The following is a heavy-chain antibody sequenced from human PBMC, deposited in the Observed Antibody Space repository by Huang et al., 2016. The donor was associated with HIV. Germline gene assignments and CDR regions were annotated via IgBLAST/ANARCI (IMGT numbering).Heavy chain of an antibody. V-gene: IGHV4-34*02. D-gene: IGHD3-22*01. CDR3: ARRYNSRRDY. Sequence: QVQLEQWGAGLLKASETLSLTCAVYGGSFSGYYWNWLRQAPGKGLECVGEINLICNTNYNPSRKSRVNMSVDTSKSQFSLYLTSLSAADTGTYFCARRYNSRRDYWGRGTLVTVHS. CDR2: INLICNT. CDR1: GGSFSGYY. J-gene: IGHJ4*02.